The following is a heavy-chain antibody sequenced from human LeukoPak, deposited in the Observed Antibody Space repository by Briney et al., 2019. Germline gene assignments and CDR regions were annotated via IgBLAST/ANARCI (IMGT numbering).Heavy chain of an antibody. V-gene: IGHV3-30-3*01. CDR2: ISYDGSNK. J-gene: IGHJ6*02. Sequence: LTGRSLRLSCAASGFTFSSYAMHWVRQAPGKGLEWVAVISYDGSNKYYADSVKGRFTISRDNSKNTLYLQMNSLRAEDAAVYYCAREVGSYSPAYYYYYYGMDVWGQGTTVTVSS. D-gene: IGHD1-26*01. CDR1: GFTFSSYA. CDR3: AREVGSYSPAYYYYYYGMDV.